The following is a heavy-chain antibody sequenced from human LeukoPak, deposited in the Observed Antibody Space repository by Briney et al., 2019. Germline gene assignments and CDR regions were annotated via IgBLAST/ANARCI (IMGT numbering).Heavy chain of an antibody. D-gene: IGHD6-13*01. CDR1: GYTFTSYG. CDR2: ISAYNGNT. CDR3: ARDNSGSSSWYCDY. V-gene: IGHV1-18*01. Sequence: ASVKVSCKASGYTFTSYGISWVRQAPGQGLEWMGWISAYNGNTNYAQKLQGSVTMTTDTSTSTAYMELTSLRSDDTAVYYCARDNSGSSSWYCDYWGQGTLVTVSS. J-gene: IGHJ4*02.